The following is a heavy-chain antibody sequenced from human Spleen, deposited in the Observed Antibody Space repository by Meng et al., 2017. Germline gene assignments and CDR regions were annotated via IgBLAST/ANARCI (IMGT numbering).Heavy chain of an antibody. J-gene: IGHJ6*02. V-gene: IGHV3-43*01. D-gene: IGHD2/OR15-2a*01. CDR2: ISWDGGST. CDR3: ARGRTSTYYYGMDV. Sequence: GESLKISCAASGFTFDDYTMHWVRQAPGKGLEWVSLISWDGGSTYYADSVKGRFTISRDNSKNSLYLQMNSLRTEDTALYYCARGRTSTYYYGMDVWGQGTTVTVSS. CDR1: GFTFDDYT.